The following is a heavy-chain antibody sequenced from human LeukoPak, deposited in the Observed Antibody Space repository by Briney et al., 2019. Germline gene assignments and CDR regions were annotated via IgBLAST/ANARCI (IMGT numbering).Heavy chain of an antibody. J-gene: IGHJ4*02. CDR2: FDPEDGET. CDR1: GYTLTELS. CDR3: ATGVVVIPNNSTYTYDATIRDY. D-gene: IGHD2-15*01. V-gene: IGHV1-24*01. Sequence: ASVKVSCKVSGYTLTELSMHWVRQAPGKGLEWMGGFDPEDGETIYAQKFQDRVTMTEDTSTDTAYMELSSLRSEDTAVYYCATGVVVIPNNSTYTYDATIRDYWGQGTLVTVPS.